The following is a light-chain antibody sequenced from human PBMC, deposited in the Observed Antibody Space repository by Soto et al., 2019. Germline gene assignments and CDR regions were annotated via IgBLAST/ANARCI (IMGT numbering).Light chain of an antibody. Sequence: EIVLTQSPATLSLSPGERATLSCRASQSVTNYLACYQQKPGHAPRRLMYDASNRTTGITAKFSGSGSGTYFILTSALLEPEDVAVYYWQQRSNWPHTFGGGTKVEIK. CDR1: QSVTNY. CDR3: QQRSNWPHT. J-gene: IGKJ4*01. CDR2: DAS. V-gene: IGKV3-11*01.